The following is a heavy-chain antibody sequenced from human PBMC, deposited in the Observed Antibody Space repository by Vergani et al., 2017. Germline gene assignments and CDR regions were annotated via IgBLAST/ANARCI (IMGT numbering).Heavy chain of an antibody. V-gene: IGHV4-59*08. Sequence: QLQLQESGPGLVKPSETLSLTCTVSGGSISSYYWSWIRQPPGKGLEWIGYIYYSGSTNYNPSLKSRVTISVDTSKNQFSLKLSSVTAADTAVYYCARHHIGSGSYLDAFDIWGQGTMVTVSS. D-gene: IGHD3-10*01. J-gene: IGHJ3*02. CDR2: IYYSGST. CDR3: ARHHIGSGSYLDAFDI. CDR1: GGSISSYY.